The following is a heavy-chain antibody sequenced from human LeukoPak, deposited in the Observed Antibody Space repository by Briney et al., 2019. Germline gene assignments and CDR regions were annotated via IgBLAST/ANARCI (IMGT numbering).Heavy chain of an antibody. V-gene: IGHV3-23*01. CDR1: GFTFSSYA. CDR2: ISGSGGST. J-gene: IGHJ5*02. Sequence: GGSLRLSCAASGFTFSSYAMSWVRQAPGKGLEWVSGISGSGGSTYYADSVKGRFTISRDNSKNTLYLQMNSLRAEDTAVYYCASTSGGGIVGASEDWFDPWGQGTLVTVSS. D-gene: IGHD1-26*01. CDR3: ASTSGGGIVGASEDWFDP.